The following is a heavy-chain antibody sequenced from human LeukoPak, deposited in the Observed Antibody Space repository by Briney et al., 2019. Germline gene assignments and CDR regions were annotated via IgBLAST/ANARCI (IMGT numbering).Heavy chain of an antibody. V-gene: IGHV4-39*07. CDR1: GGSISRSTYY. CDR3: ARGRYYDSSGYPHFDY. CDR2: IYYTGSA. Sequence: SETLSLTCTVSGGSISRSTYYWGWIRQPPGKGLEWIGSIYYTGSAYYNSSLKSRVTISVDTSKNQFSLKLSSVTAADTAVYYCARGRYYDSSGYPHFDYWGQGTLVTVSS. J-gene: IGHJ4*02. D-gene: IGHD3-22*01.